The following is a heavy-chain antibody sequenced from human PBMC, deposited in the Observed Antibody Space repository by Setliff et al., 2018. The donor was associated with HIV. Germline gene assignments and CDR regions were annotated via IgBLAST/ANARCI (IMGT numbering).Heavy chain of an antibody. D-gene: IGHD3-9*01. CDR1: GGSSRDYY. CDR2: IYSGST. J-gene: IGHJ4*02. Sequence: SETLSLTCTVSGGSSRDYYWSWIRQPPGKGLGWIGYIYSGSTNYNPSLKSRVTISVDTSKNQFSLKLTSVTAADTAVYYCARDASLRYPHYFDYWGQGTLVTVSS. V-gene: IGHV4-59*01. CDR3: ARDASLRYPHYFDY.